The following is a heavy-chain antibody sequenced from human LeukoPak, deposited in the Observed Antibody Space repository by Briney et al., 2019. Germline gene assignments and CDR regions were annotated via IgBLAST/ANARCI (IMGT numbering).Heavy chain of an antibody. V-gene: IGHV3-9*01. Sequence: GGSLRLSCAASGFTFDDYAMHWVWQAPGKGLEWVSGISWNSGSIGYADSVKGRFTISRDNAKNSLYLQMNSLRAEDTALYYCAKASTLLLWFGELDYWGQGTLVTVSS. J-gene: IGHJ4*02. CDR1: GFTFDDYA. D-gene: IGHD3-10*01. CDR3: AKASTLLLWFGELDY. CDR2: ISWNSGSI.